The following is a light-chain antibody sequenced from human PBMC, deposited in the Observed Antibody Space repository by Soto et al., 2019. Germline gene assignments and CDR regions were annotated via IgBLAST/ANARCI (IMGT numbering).Light chain of an antibody. V-gene: IGKV1-39*01. CDR2: ATS. J-gene: IGKJ1*01. CDR3: QQSYTTPWT. Sequence: DIQMTQSPSSLSASVGDRVTITCRASQSINTFLNWYQQKPGKAPVLLTYATSILQSGVPSRFSGIGSGTDSTLTISSLQPEDAASYYCQQSYTTPWTFGQGTKVDIK. CDR1: QSINTF.